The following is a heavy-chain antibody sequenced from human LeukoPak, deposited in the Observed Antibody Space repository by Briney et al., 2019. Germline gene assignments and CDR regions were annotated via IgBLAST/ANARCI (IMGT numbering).Heavy chain of an antibody. CDR2: INKEGSEK. Sequence: PGGSVGLSCAASGSTFISYGMSWVGQAPGKGRGGVAQINKEGSEKYCVDSVKGRFTISRENAKNSLYLQMNSLRAEDTAVYYCARHPSSTSCYSDYWGQGTLVTVSS. CDR1: GSTFISYG. V-gene: IGHV3-7*01. CDR3: ARHPSSTSCYSDY. D-gene: IGHD2-2*02. J-gene: IGHJ4*02.